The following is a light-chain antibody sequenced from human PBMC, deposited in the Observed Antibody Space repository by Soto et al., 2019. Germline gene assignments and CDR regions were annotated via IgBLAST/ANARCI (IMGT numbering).Light chain of an antibody. CDR3: QRYDSAPLT. CDR2: AAS. CDR1: QGISNF. V-gene: IGKV1-27*01. Sequence: EIQITQWPSSLSASVGARVTITCRASQGISNFLAWYQQKPGKVPKLLIYAASTLQSGVPSRFSGSGSGTDFTLTISSLQPVDVATYYCQRYDSAPLTFGGGTKVDIK. J-gene: IGKJ4*01.